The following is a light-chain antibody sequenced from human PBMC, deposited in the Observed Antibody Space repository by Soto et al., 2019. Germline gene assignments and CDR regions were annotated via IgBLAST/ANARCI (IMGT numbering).Light chain of an antibody. CDR2: GNT. J-gene: IGLJ3*02. CDR1: SSNIGAGHD. CDR3: QSFDSSLNGWV. V-gene: IGLV1-40*01. Sequence: QSVLTQPPSVSGAPGQRVTISCTGSSSNIGAGHDVHWYQQVPGTAPKLLVSGNTNRPSGVPDRFSGSNSGTSASLAITGLQAEDEADYSCQSFDSSLNGWVFGGGTKVTVL.